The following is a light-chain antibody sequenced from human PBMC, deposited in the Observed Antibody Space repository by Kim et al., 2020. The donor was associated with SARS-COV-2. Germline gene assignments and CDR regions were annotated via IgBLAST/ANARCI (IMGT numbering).Light chain of an antibody. V-gene: IGLV1-40*01. CDR1: RSNMGAGYD. Sequence: RDNSSSTGSRSNMGAGYDVHWYQQLPGTAPKLLIYAYSNRPSGVPDRFSGSKSGTSASLAITGLQAEDEADYYCQSYDNSLSAYVFGTGTKVTVL. CDR2: AYS. J-gene: IGLJ1*01. CDR3: QSYDNSLSAYV.